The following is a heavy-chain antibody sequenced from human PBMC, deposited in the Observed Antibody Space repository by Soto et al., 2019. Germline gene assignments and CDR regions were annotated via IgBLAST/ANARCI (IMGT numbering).Heavy chain of an antibody. Sequence: SETLSLTCAVSGGSISGGGFSWSWIRQPPGKGLEWIGYILHTGGTQYNPPLKSRVSMSVDKSKNQFSLHLTSVTAADTAVYYCARLQFGEGFDYWGQGALVTVSS. D-gene: IGHD3-10*01. J-gene: IGHJ4*02. CDR1: GGSISGGGFS. CDR3: ARLQFGEGFDY. V-gene: IGHV4-30-2*01. CDR2: ILHTGGT.